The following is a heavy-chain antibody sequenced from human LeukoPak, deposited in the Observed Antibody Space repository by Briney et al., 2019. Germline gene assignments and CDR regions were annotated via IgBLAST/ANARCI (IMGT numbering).Heavy chain of an antibody. CDR3: ARDKGTGWYLLY. Sequence: GGSLRLSCAASGFTFSSYAMSWVRQAPGKGLEWVSYISSSGGTIYYADSVKGRFTISRDNAKNSLYLQMNSLRAEDTAVYYCARDKGTGWYLLYWGQGTLVTVSS. CDR2: ISSSGGTI. V-gene: IGHV3-48*04. D-gene: IGHD6-19*01. J-gene: IGHJ4*02. CDR1: GFTFSSYA.